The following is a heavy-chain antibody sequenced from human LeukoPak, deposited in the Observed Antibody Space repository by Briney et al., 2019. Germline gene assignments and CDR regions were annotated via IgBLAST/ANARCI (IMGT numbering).Heavy chain of an antibody. J-gene: IGHJ4*02. V-gene: IGHV3-30*02. CDR2: IRYDGGNK. CDR3: AKDEGQMATIPWAFDY. CDR1: GFTFSSYG. Sequence: GGSLRLSCAASGFTFSSYGMHWVRQAPGKGLEWVAFIRYDGGNKYYADSVKGRFTISRDNSKNTLYLQMNSLRAEDTAVYYCAKDEGQMATIPWAFDYWGQGTLVTVSS. D-gene: IGHD5-24*01.